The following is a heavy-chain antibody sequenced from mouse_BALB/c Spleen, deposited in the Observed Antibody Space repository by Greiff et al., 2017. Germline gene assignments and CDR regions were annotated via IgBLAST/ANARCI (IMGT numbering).Heavy chain of an antibody. Sequence: VQLKQSGPELVKPGASMKISCKASGYSFTGYTMNWVKQSHGKNLEWIGLINPYNGGTSYNQKFKGKATLTVDKSSSTAYMELLSLTSEDSAVYYCAREGRYYYGSSYAMDYWGQGTSVTVSS. CDR3: AREGRYYYGSSYAMDY. J-gene: IGHJ4*01. CDR1: GYSFTGYT. CDR2: INPYNGGT. D-gene: IGHD1-1*01. V-gene: IGHV1-18*01.